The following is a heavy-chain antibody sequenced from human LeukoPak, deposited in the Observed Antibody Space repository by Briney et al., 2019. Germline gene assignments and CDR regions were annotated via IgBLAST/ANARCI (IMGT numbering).Heavy chain of an antibody. Sequence: PSGTLSLTCAVYGGSFSGYYWSWIRQPPGKGLEWIGEINHSGSTNYNPSLKSRVTISVDTSKNQFSLKLSSVTAADTAVYYCAPGLLYDSSGYYSSDAFDIWGQGTMVTVSS. CDR2: INHSGST. D-gene: IGHD3-22*01. V-gene: IGHV4-34*01. J-gene: IGHJ3*02. CDR1: GGSFSGYY. CDR3: APGLLYDSSGYYSSDAFDI.